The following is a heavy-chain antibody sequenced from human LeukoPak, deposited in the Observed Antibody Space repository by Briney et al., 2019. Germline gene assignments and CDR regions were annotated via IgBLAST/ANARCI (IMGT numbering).Heavy chain of an antibody. Sequence: GGSLRLSCAASGFTFSSYAMSWVRQAPGKGLEWDSAISGSGGSTYYADSVKGRFTISRDNAKNTLYLQMNSLRAEDTAVYYCARAHSSGWPNHGFDPWGQGTLVTVSS. D-gene: IGHD6-19*01. J-gene: IGHJ5*02. CDR1: GFTFSSYA. V-gene: IGHV3-23*01. CDR2: ISGSGGST. CDR3: ARAHSSGWPNHGFDP.